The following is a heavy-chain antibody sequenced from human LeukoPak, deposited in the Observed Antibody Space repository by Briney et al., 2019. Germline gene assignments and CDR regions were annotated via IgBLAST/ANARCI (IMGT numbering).Heavy chain of an antibody. J-gene: IGHJ4*02. CDR3: ARANSGYDTPFDY. CDR1: GGSISSSSYY. CDR2: IYYSGST. V-gene: IGHV4-39*07. D-gene: IGHD5-12*01. Sequence: SESLSLTCTVSGGSISSSSYYWGWIRQPPGKGLEWIGSIYYSGSTYYNPSLKSRVTISVDTSKNQFSLKLSSVTAADTAVYYCARANSGYDTPFDYWGQGTLVTVSS.